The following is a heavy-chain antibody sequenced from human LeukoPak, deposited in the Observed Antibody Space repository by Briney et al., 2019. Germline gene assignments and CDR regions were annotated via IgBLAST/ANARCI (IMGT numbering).Heavy chain of an antibody. Sequence: SETLSLTCAVYGGSFSGYYWSWIRQPPGKGLEWIGEINHSGSTNYNPSLKSRVTISVDTSKNQFSLKLSSVTAADTAVYYCARARYSSSWYGYFEFDYWGQGTLVTVSS. J-gene: IGHJ4*02. V-gene: IGHV4-34*01. D-gene: IGHD6-13*01. CDR2: INHSGST. CDR3: ARARYSSSWYGYFEFDY. CDR1: GGSFSGYY.